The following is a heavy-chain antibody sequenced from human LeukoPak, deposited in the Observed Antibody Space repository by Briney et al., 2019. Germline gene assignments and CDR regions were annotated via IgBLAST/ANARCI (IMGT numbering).Heavy chain of an antibody. V-gene: IGHV5-51*01. D-gene: IGHD2-2*01. CDR1: GYSFTSYW. Sequence: GESLKISCKGSGYSFTSYWIGRVRQMPGKGLEWMGIIYPGDSDTRYSPSFQGQVTISADKSISTAYLQWSSLKASDTAMYYCARGHYCSSTSCSPWFDYWGQGTLVTVSS. J-gene: IGHJ4*02. CDR2: IYPGDSDT. CDR3: ARGHYCSSTSCSPWFDY.